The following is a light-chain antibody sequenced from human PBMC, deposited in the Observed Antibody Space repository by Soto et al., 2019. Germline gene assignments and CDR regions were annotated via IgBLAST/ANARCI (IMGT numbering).Light chain of an antibody. CDR3: QEYTKWPGT. J-gene: IGKJ1*01. CDR2: AAS. V-gene: IGKV3-15*01. Sequence: EIVMTQFPASLSVSPGERVTLSCRASQSITRDLAWYQQKPGQAPRLLVFAASFRATDIPPRFSGSGSGTDFTLTINSLHSDDFGLYFCQEYTKWPGTFGQGTRVEMK. CDR1: QSITRD.